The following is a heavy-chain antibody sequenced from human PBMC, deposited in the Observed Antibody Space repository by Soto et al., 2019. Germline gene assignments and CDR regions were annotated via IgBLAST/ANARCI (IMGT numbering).Heavy chain of an antibody. Sequence: QLKLQESGPGLVKPSETLSLTCSVSGGSISYNSYYWGWIRQPPGKGLEWVGGIFYTETTYYSPSLKERVTISVDTSKNFFSLNLASVTAADTAVYFCARLVVVAPVANAWGQGTLVTVSS. D-gene: IGHD2-2*01. CDR3: ARLVVVAPVANA. J-gene: IGHJ5*02. CDR1: GGSISYNSYY. CDR2: IFYTETT. V-gene: IGHV4-39*02.